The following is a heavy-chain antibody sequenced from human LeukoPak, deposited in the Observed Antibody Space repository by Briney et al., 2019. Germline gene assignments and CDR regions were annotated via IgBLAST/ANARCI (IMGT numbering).Heavy chain of an antibody. Sequence: PGGSLRLSCAASGFTFDDYAMHWVRQAPGKGLEWVSGISWNSGSIGYADSVKGRFTISRDNAKNSLYLQMNSLRAEDTALYYCAKALSYSSGSYYYYMDVWGKGTTVTVSS. V-gene: IGHV3-9*01. CDR3: AKALSYSSGSYYYYMDV. D-gene: IGHD2-21*01. CDR1: GFTFDDYA. J-gene: IGHJ6*03. CDR2: ISWNSGSI.